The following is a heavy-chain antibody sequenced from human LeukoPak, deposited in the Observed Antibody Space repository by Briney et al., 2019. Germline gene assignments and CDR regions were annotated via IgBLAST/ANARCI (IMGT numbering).Heavy chain of an antibody. D-gene: IGHD3-22*01. Sequence: GGSLRLSCAASGFTFSSYAMHWVRQAPGKGLEWVAVISYDGSNKYYADSVKGRFTISRDNSKNTLYLQMNSLRAEDTAVYYCAISGFGPIDYWGQGNLVTVSS. CDR3: AISGFGPIDY. CDR2: ISYDGSNK. J-gene: IGHJ4*02. V-gene: IGHV3-30-3*01. CDR1: GFTFSSYA.